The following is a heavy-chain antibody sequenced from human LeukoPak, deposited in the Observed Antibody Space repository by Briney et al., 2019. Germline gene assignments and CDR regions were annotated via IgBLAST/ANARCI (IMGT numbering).Heavy chain of an antibody. CDR3: AHRLERVGKYYFDY. J-gene: IGHJ4*02. CDR1: GFSLSTSGMC. V-gene: IGHV2-70*12. CDR2: IDWDGDK. D-gene: IGHD1-26*01. Sequence: SGPTLVNPTQTLTLTCTFSGFSLSTSGMCVSWIRQPPGKALEWLARIDWDGDKYYTTSLKTRLTISKDTSKNQVVLTMTNMDPVDTATYYCAHRLERVGKYYFDYWGQGTLVTVSS.